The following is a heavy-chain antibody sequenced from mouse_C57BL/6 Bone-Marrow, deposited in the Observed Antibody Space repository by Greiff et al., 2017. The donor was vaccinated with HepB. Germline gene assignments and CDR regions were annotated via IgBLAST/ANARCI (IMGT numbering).Heavy chain of an antibody. CDR3: TRGGMVTTWYFDV. Sequence: VQLQQSGAELVRPGASVTLSCKASGYTFTDYEMHWVKQTPVHGLEWIGAIDPETGGTAYNQKFKGKAILTADKSSSTAYMELRSLTSEDSAVYYCTRGGMVTTWYFDVWGTGTTVTVSS. V-gene: IGHV1-15*01. CDR2: IDPETGGT. D-gene: IGHD2-2*01. CDR1: GYTFTDYE. J-gene: IGHJ1*03.